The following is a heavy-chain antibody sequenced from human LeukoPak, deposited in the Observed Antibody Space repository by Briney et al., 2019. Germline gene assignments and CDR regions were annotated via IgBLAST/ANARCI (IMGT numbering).Heavy chain of an antibody. Sequence: ASVKISCKISGNTFTDHYIHWVQQAPGQGLEWLGIINPSGGSTSYAQKFQGRVTMTRDTSTSTVYMELSSLRSEDTAVYYCARDDLSYSSSSKYYFDYWGQGTLVTVSS. D-gene: IGHD6-6*01. V-gene: IGHV1-46*01. J-gene: IGHJ4*02. CDR1: GNTFTDHY. CDR3: ARDDLSYSSSSKYYFDY. CDR2: INPSGGST.